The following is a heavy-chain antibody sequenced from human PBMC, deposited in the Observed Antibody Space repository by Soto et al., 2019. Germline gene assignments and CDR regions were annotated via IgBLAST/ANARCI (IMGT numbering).Heavy chain of an antibody. CDR2: ISGDGTRT. D-gene: IGHD5-18*01. CDR3: ANRDTAMITRYYYGMDV. V-gene: IGHV3-74*01. CDR1: GFSFSDDW. Sequence: EVQLVESGGDLIQPGGSLRLSCVGSGFSFSDDWMHWVRQAPGKGLLWVSRISGDGTRTNYADFVNGRFTISRDNARNTLYLQRSSLSVEDTAVYYCANRDTAMITRYYYGMDVWGQGATVTVSS. J-gene: IGHJ6*02.